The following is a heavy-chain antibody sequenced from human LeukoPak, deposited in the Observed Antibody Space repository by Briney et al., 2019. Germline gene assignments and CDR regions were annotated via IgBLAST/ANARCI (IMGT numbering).Heavy chain of an antibody. D-gene: IGHD6-19*01. V-gene: IGHV3-23*01. CDR3: AVYSGYSSGWNDY. CDR2: ISGSGTST. Sequence: GGSLRLSCVASGFTFSNYVMNWVRQAPGKGLECVSSISGSGTSTYYADSVKGRFAISRDNSKNTLYLQMSSLRAEDTAVYYCAVYSGYSSGWNDYWGQGTLVTVSS. CDR1: GFTFSNYV. J-gene: IGHJ4*02.